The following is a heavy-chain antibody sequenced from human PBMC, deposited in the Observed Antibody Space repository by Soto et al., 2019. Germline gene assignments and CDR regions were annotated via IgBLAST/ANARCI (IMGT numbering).Heavy chain of an antibody. CDR1: GFTFSSYD. J-gene: IGHJ4*02. CDR3: ARGGGNYYDSSGFDY. CDR2: IGTAGDT. V-gene: IGHV3-13*01. D-gene: IGHD3-22*01. Sequence: PGGSLRLSCAASGFTFSSYDMHWVRQATGKGLEWVSAIGTAGDTYYPGSVKGRFTISRENAKNSLYLQMNSLRAGDTAVYYCARGGGNYYDSSGFDYWGQGTLVTVS.